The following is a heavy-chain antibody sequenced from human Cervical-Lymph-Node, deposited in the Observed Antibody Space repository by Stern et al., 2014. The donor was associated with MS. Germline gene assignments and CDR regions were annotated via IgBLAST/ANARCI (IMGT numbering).Heavy chain of an antibody. V-gene: IGHV3-21*01. CDR3: ARARVGDYARSPHLDS. D-gene: IGHD4-17*01. CDR1: GFTFSHYS. J-gene: IGHJ4*02. Sequence: EVQLEESGGGLVQPGGSLRLSCDASGFTFSHYSINWVRQAPGKGLEWISSISNNSTHTYYADSVEGRFTISRDSAKDSVSLHMVSLRAEDTAVYYCARARVGDYARSPHLDSWGQGTLVTVSS. CDR2: ISNNSTHT.